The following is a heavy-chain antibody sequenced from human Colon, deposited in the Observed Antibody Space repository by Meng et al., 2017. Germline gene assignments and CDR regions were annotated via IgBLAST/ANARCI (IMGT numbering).Heavy chain of an antibody. Sequence: SETLSLTCRVSNFSISDGFYWGWLRQPPGKALEWIGTISRSGTTTYTPSLKSRVNISVDTPNNQFSLKLTSVTAADTAVYYCARVTTDQASYYFDSWGQGTLVTVSS. V-gene: IGHV4-38-2*02. J-gene: IGHJ4*02. CDR1: NFSISDGFY. D-gene: IGHD1-14*01. CDR2: ISRSGTT. CDR3: ARVTTDQASYYFDS.